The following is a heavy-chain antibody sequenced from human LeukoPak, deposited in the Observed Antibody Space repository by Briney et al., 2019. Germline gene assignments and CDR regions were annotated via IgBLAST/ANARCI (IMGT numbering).Heavy chain of an antibody. V-gene: IGHV3-21*01. CDR1: GFTFSSYC. CDR2: ISRSISYI. Sequence: GGSLRLSCAASGFTFSSYCMDWVRQTPRTGLEWASSISRSISYIYYADSVKGRFTLSRDNAKNSLYLQMNSLRAGDTGVYYCAKVRYCSGVNCYPDDNWGQGTLVTVSS. D-gene: IGHD2-15*01. CDR3: AKVRYCSGVNCYPDDN. J-gene: IGHJ4*02.